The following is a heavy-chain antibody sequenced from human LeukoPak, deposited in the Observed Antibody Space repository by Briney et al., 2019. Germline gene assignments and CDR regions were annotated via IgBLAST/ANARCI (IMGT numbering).Heavy chain of an antibody. CDR1: GFTFDDYA. V-gene: IGHV3-43D*03. D-gene: IGHD3-10*01. J-gene: IGHJ4*02. CDR3: AKTMVRGVGGPYYFDY. CDR2: ISWDGGST. Sequence: GGSLRLSCAASGFTFDDYAMHWVRQASGKGLEWVSLISWDGGSTYYADSAKGRFTISRDNSKNSLYLQMNSLRAEDTALYYCAKTMVRGVGGPYYFDYWGQGTLVTVSS.